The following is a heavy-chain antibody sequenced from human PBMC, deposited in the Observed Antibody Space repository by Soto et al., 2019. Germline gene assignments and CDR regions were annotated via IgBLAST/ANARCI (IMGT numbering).Heavy chain of an antibody. Sequence: GGSLRLSCAASGFTFSSYWMSWVRQAPGKGLEWVANIKQDGSEKYYVDSVKGRFTISRDNAKNSLYLQMNSLRVEDTAVYYCARVEYQLPLDYYYYYMDVWGKGTTVTVSS. D-gene: IGHD2-2*01. J-gene: IGHJ6*03. CDR3: ARVEYQLPLDYYYYYMDV. CDR1: GFTFSSYW. CDR2: IKQDGSEK. V-gene: IGHV3-7*01.